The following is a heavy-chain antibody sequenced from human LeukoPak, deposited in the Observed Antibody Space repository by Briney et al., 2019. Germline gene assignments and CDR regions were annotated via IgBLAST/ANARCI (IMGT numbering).Heavy chain of an antibody. Sequence: GGSLRLSCAASGSTFSSYWMHWVRHTPGKGLVWVSRIKSDGSTIYADSVKGRFTISRDNARNTLYLQMNSLRVEDTAMYYCARAVTYFYGSVTYDWFDPWGQGTLVTVSS. D-gene: IGHD3-10*01. CDR1: GSTFSSYW. J-gene: IGHJ5*02. CDR2: IKSDGST. CDR3: ARAVTYFYGSVTYDWFDP. V-gene: IGHV3-74*01.